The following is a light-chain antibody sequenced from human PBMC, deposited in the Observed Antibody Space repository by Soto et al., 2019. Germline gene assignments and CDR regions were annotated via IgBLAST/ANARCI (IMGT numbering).Light chain of an antibody. Sequence: QSALTQPASVSGSPGQSITISCTGTSSEVGGYNYVSWYQQNPGKAPKLMIYNVSNRPSGVSNRFSGSKSGNTASLTISGLQAEDEADYYCSSYTSSNTVLFGGGTKLTVL. J-gene: IGLJ2*01. CDR2: NVS. CDR3: SSYTSSNTVL. CDR1: SSEVGGYNY. V-gene: IGLV2-14*01.